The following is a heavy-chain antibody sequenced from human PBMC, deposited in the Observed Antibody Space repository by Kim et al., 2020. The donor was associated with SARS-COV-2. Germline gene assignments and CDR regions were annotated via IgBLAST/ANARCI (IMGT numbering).Heavy chain of an antibody. Sequence: SETLSLTCTVSGGSISSYYWSWIRQPPGKGLEWIGYIYYSGSTNYNPSLKSRVTISVDTSKNQFSLKLSSVTAADTAVYYCARARTVLWFGELLSDWYFDLWGRGTLVTVSS. CDR2: IYYSGST. D-gene: IGHD3-10*01. CDR1: GGSISSYY. V-gene: IGHV4-59*01. CDR3: ARARTVLWFGELLSDWYFDL. J-gene: IGHJ2*01.